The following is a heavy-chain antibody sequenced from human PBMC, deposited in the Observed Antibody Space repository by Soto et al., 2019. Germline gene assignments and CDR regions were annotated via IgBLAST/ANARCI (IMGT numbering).Heavy chain of an antibody. J-gene: IGHJ6*02. Sequence: ASVKVSCKASGYTFTSYYMHWVRQAPGQGLEWMGIINPSGGSTSYAQKFQGRVTMTRDTSTSTVYMELSSLRSGDTAVYYCARALSTMIVGVTGGMDVWGQGTTGTVSS. D-gene: IGHD3-22*01. V-gene: IGHV1-46*01. CDR3: ARALSTMIVGVTGGMDV. CDR2: INPSGGST. CDR1: GYTFTSYY.